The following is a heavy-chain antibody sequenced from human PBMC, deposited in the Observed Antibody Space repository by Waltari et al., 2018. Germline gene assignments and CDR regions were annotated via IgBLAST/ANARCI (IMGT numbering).Heavy chain of an antibody. Sequence: QVQLQESGPGLVKPSQTLSLTCTVSGGPCNSGRSSWSWIRQPAGKGLEWIGLIYTSGNTKYNPSLKSRVTISLDTSNNQFSLSLGSVTAADTAVYYCARGDGDGANFYFDYWGQGTLVTGSS. CDR3: ARGDGDGANFYFDY. CDR2: IYTSGNT. D-gene: IGHD1-1*01. J-gene: IGHJ4*02. CDR1: GGPCNSGRSS. V-gene: IGHV4-61*02.